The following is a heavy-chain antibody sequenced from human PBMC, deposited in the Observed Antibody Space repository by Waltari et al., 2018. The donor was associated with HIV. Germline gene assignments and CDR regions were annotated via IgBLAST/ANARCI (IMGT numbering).Heavy chain of an antibody. Sequence: QLQLQESGPGLVKPSETLSLTCTVSGGSISSSSYYWGWIRQPPGKGLEWIGSIYYSGSTYYNPSLKSRVTISVDTSKNQFSLKLSSVTAADTAVYYCARPRAHLYSGYDFEAGDHDAFDIWGQGTMVTVSS. CDR1: GGSISSSSYY. CDR2: IYYSGST. CDR3: ARPRAHLYSGYDFEAGDHDAFDI. J-gene: IGHJ3*02. V-gene: IGHV4-39*01. D-gene: IGHD5-12*01.